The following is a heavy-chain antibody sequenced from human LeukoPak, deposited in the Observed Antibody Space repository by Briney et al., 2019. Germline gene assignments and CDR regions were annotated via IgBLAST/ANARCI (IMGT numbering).Heavy chain of an antibody. CDR1: GFTFSNEA. D-gene: IGHD3-16*01. CDR3: ASGGISFMIHSRGAFDI. V-gene: IGHV3-23*01. CDR2: ISPGGGTT. J-gene: IGHJ3*02. Sequence: GGSLRLSCAVSGFTFSNEAMGWVRQLRGGGLEWVSTISPGGGTTYYAESMKGRFTISRDNSKSTLYLEMNSLRAEDTAVYYCASGGISFMIHSRGAFDIWGQGTMVTVSS.